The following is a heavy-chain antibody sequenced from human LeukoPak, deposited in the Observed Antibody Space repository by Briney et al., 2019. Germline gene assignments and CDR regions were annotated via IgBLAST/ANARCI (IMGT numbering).Heavy chain of an antibody. Sequence: GGSLRLSCAASGFTFSGFDMHWVRQPTGQGLEWVSTIGTASDTYYPGSVEGRFTLSRDNAKNSLYLQMSSLTAGDTAVYYCARGPPRGKYYYMDVWGKGTTVTVSS. D-gene: IGHD1-1*01. CDR2: IGTASDT. CDR1: GFTFSGFD. J-gene: IGHJ6*03. CDR3: ARGPPRGKYYYMDV. V-gene: IGHV3-13*01.